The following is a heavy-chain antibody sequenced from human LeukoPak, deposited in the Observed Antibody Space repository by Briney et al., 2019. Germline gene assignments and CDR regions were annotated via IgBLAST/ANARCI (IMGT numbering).Heavy chain of an antibody. D-gene: IGHD1-26*01. CDR1: GYTFTSYY. CDR3: ATRRRSGSYYTAFDI. CDR2: INPSGGST. V-gene: IGHV1-46*03. J-gene: IGHJ3*02. Sequence: ASVKVSCKASGYTFTSYYMHWVRQAPGQRLEWMGIINPSGGSTSYAQKFQGRVTMTRDTSTSTVYMELSSLRSEDTAVYYCATRRRSGSYYTAFDIWGQGTMVTVSS.